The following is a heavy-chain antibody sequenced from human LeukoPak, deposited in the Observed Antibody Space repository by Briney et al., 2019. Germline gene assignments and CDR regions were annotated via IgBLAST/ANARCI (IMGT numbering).Heavy chain of an antibody. J-gene: IGHJ6*02. V-gene: IGHV4-34*01. CDR3: ARGLHRYCSSTSCYRGVWGYYYYGMDV. CDR1: GGSFSGYY. D-gene: IGHD2-2*02. CDR2: INHSGST. Sequence: SETLSLTCAVYGGSFSGYYWSWIRQPPGKGLEWIGEINHSGSTNYNPSLKSRVTISVDTSKNQFSLKLSSVTAADTAVYYCARGLHRYCSSTSCYRGVWGYYYYGMDVWGQGTTVTVSS.